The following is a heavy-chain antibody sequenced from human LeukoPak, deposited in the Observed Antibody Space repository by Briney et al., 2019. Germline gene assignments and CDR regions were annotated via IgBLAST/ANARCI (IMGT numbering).Heavy chain of an antibody. D-gene: IGHD3-22*01. CDR2: INPSGGST. Sequence: GASVKVSCKASGYTFTSYYMHWVRQAPGQGLEWVGIINPSGGSTSYAQKFQGRVTMTRDTSTSTVYMELSSLRSEDTAVYYCARDPVSGVNMIASGYYFDYWGQGTLVTVSS. CDR1: GYTFTSYY. V-gene: IGHV1-46*01. CDR3: ARDPVSGVNMIASGYYFDY. J-gene: IGHJ4*02.